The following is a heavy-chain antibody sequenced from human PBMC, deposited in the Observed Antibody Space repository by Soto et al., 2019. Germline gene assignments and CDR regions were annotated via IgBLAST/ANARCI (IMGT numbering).Heavy chain of an antibody. D-gene: IGHD4-4*01. V-gene: IGHV3-23*04. CDR2: ITGSGAST. CDR3: AKGRLQPFDY. J-gene: IGHJ4*02. Sequence: VQLVESGGGLVKPGGSLRLSCEASGFTFSSHAMSWVRQGPGRGPEWVSGITGSGASTYYADSVKGRFTISRDNSKNTMYLQMNSLRADDTAVYYCAKGRLQPFDYWGQGTLVTVSS. CDR1: GFTFSSHA.